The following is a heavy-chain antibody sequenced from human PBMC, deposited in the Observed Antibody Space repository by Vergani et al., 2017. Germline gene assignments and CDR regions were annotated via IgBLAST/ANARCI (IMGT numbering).Heavy chain of an antibody. D-gene: IGHD1-7*01. CDR2: TRPHEDGA. J-gene: IGHJ5*02. Sequence: QGQLVESGGGVVQPGGSLRLSCGASGFTFSSYGVHWVRQAPGRGLESVTFTRPHEDGAFYSASVRGRFTVSRDNSKHTLYLEMNRLNVDDTAMYYCGKTQGTVVGTWWFDPWGQGTPVTVSS. V-gene: IGHV3-30*02. CDR1: GFTFSSYG. CDR3: GKTQGTVVGTWWFDP.